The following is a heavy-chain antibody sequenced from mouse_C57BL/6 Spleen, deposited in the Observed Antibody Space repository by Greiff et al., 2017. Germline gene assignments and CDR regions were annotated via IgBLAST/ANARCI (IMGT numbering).Heavy chain of an antibody. J-gene: IGHJ2*01. CDR1: GYTFTSYW. CDR3: ARSPFLYYFDY. CDR2: IDPSDSYT. V-gene: IGHV1-69*01. Sequence: VQLQQPGAELVMPGASVKLSCKASGYTFTSYWMHWVKQRPGQGLEWIGEIDPSDSYTNYNQKFKGKSTLTVDKSSSTAYMQPSSLTSEDSAVYYCARSPFLYYFDYWGHGTTLTVSS.